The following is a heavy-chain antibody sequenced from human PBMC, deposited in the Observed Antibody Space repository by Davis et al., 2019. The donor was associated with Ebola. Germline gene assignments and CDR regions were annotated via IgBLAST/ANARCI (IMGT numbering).Heavy chain of an antibody. CDR1: GFIFSTYG. Sequence: GESLKISCAASGFIFSTYGMHWVRQAPGKGLEWVANIKQDGSVKYYVDSVKGRFTISRDNAKNTLYLQMNSLRAEDTAVYYCARGYCTNGVCYNYYYYGMDVWGQGTTVTVSS. V-gene: IGHV3-7*01. D-gene: IGHD2-8*01. J-gene: IGHJ6*02. CDR3: ARGYCTNGVCYNYYYYGMDV. CDR2: IKQDGSVK.